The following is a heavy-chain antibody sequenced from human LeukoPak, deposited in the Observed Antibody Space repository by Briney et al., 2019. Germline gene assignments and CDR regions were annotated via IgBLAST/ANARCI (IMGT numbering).Heavy chain of an antibody. V-gene: IGHV3-64D*06. D-gene: IGHD4-17*01. CDR3: AKQRTVTTEFDY. CDR2: ISSNGGST. CDR1: GFTFSSYA. J-gene: IGHJ4*02. Sequence: GGSLRLSCSASGFTFSSYAMHWVRQAPGKGLEYVSAISSNGGSTYYADSVKGRFTISRDDSKNTLYLQMSSLRDEDTAVYYCAKQRTVTTEFDYWGQGTLVTVSS.